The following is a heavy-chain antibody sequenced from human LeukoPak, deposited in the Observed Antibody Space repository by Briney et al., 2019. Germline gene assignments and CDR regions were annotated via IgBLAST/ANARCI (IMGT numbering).Heavy chain of an antibody. Sequence: GGSLRLSCAASGFTFDDYAMHWVRQAQGKGLEWVSGISWNSGSISYADSVKGRFTISRDNAKNSPYLQMNSLRAEDTALYYCAKDMGYCSSTSCIDYYYYYGMDVWGQGTTVTVSS. J-gene: IGHJ6*02. CDR2: ISWNSGSI. CDR1: GFTFDDYA. CDR3: AKDMGYCSSTSCIDYYYYYGMDV. V-gene: IGHV3-9*01. D-gene: IGHD2-2*01.